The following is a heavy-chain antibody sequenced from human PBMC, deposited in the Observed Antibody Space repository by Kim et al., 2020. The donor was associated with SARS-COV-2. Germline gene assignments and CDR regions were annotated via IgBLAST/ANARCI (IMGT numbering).Heavy chain of an antibody. CDR1: GGSISSSNW. CDR2: IYHSGST. V-gene: IGHV4-4*02. D-gene: IGHD3-10*01. CDR3: ARTVGGGIWFGGSDV. J-gene: IGHJ6*02. Sequence: SETLSLTCAVSGGSISSSNWWSWVRQPPGKGLEWIGEIYHSGSTNYNPSLKSRVTISVDKSKNQFSLKLSSVTAADTAVYYCARTVGGGIWFGGSDVWGQGTTVTVSS.